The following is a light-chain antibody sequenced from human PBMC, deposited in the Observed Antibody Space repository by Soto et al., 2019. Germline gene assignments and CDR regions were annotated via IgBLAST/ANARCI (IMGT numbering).Light chain of an antibody. V-gene: IGLV2-8*01. Sequence: QSVLTQPPSASGSPGQSVTISCTGTSSDVGGYNYVSWYQQHPGKAPKLIIYEVSKRPSGVPDRFSGSKSGNTASLTVSGLQAEDEADYYCSSYAGSNNFGVVFGGGTKVTVL. J-gene: IGLJ2*01. CDR1: SSDVGGYNY. CDR2: EVS. CDR3: SSYAGSNNFGVV.